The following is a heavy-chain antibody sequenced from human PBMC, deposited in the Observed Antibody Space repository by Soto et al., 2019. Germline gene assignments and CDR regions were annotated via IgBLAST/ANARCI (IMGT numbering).Heavy chain of an antibody. CDR3: AREDYSYYYYYGMDV. Sequence: PSETLSLTCTVSGGSISSGGYYWSWLRQHPRKGLEWIGYIYYSGSTYYNPSLKSRVTISVDTSKNQFSLKLSSVTAADTAVYYCAREDYSYYYYYGMDVWGQGTTVTVSS. CDR2: IYYSGST. CDR1: GGSISSGGYY. V-gene: IGHV4-31*03. J-gene: IGHJ6*02. D-gene: IGHD4-4*01.